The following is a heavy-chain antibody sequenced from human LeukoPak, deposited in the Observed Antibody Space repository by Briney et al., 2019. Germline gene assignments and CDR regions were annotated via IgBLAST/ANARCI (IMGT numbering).Heavy chain of an antibody. CDR1: GGSISSYY. CDR3: ARDQAHYDFWSGYHNWFDP. V-gene: IGHV4-59*01. Sequence: SETLSLTCTVSGGSISSYYWSWIRQPPGKGREGIGYIYYSESTNYNPSLKSRVTISVVTSKNPFCLELSSVTAADTAVYYCARDQAHYDFWSGYHNWFDPWGQGTLVTVSS. J-gene: IGHJ5*02. D-gene: IGHD3-3*01. CDR2: IYYSEST.